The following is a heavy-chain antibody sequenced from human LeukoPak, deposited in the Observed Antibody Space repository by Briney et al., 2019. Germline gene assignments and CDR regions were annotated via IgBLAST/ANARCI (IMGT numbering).Heavy chain of an antibody. Sequence: TWVRQAPGKGLEWIGYIYHSGSTYYNPSLKSRVTISVDRSKNQFSLKLSSVTAADTAVYYCARGSSYYDSSGYRYWGQGTLVTVSS. J-gene: IGHJ4*02. CDR3: ARGSSYYDSSGYRY. CDR2: IYHSGST. D-gene: IGHD3-22*01. V-gene: IGHV4-30-2*01.